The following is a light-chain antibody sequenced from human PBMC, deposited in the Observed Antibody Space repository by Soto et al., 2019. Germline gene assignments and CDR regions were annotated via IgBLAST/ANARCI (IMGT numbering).Light chain of an antibody. V-gene: IGKV1-5*03. J-gene: IGKJ4*01. Sequence: DIQMTQSPSTLSASVGDRGTSTCRASQSISIWLAWYQQKPGRAPKFLIYKASDLENGVPSRFSGSGSGTEFALTISSLQPDDFATYYCQQYDSYPLTFGGGTKVDIK. CDR1: QSISIW. CDR2: KAS. CDR3: QQYDSYPLT.